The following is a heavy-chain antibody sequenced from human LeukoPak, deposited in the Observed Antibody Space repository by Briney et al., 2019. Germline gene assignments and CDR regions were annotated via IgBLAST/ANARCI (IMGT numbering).Heavy chain of an antibody. Sequence: SETLSLTCTVSGGSISSSSYYWSWIRQPPGKGLEWIGEINHSGSTNYNPSLKSRVTISVDTSKNQFSLKLSSVTAADTAVYYCARVGSIAVARWGQGTLVTVSS. CDR2: INHSGST. D-gene: IGHD6-19*01. V-gene: IGHV4-39*07. J-gene: IGHJ4*02. CDR1: GGSISSSSYY. CDR3: ARVGSIAVAR.